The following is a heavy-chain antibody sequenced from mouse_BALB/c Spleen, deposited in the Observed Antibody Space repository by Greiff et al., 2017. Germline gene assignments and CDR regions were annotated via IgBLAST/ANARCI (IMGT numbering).Heavy chain of an antibody. J-gene: IGHJ2*01. D-gene: IGHD2-4*01. CDR1: GFSLTSYG. Sequence: VKVVESGPGLVQPSQSLSITCTVSGFSLTSYGVHWVRQSPGKGLEWLGVIWSGGSTDYNAAFISRLSISKDNSKSQVFFKMNSLQANDTAIYYCARRDYDYDYFDYWGQGTTLTVSS. V-gene: IGHV2-2*02. CDR2: IWSGGST. CDR3: ARRDYDYDYFDY.